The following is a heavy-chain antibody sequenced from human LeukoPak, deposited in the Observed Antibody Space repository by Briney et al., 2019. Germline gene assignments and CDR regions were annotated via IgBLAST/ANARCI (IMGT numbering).Heavy chain of an antibody. Sequence: GGSLRLSCAASGFTFSSCSLNWVRQAPGKGLEWVSSISSSSSYIYYADSVKGRFTISRDNAKNSLYLQVNSLRAEDTAVYYCASQYYYDSSGYYNSNWFDPWGQGTLVTVSS. CDR2: ISSSSSYI. V-gene: IGHV3-21*01. J-gene: IGHJ5*02. D-gene: IGHD3-22*01. CDR1: GFTFSSCS. CDR3: ASQYYYDSSGYYNSNWFDP.